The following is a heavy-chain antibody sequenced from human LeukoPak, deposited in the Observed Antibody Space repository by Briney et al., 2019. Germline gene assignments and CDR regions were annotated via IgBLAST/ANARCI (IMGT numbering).Heavy chain of an antibody. J-gene: IGHJ1*01. CDR1: GDSVTSSY. Sequence: SETLSLTCSVSGDSVTSSYWNWIRQPPGKGLEWIGYVSSDGTTNYNPSLRSRLIMSVDTAKNDISLNLTSVTAADTAIYYCARLDCLIEGCYNHWGRGTLATVSS. CDR3: ARLDCLIEGCYNH. D-gene: IGHD2-15*01. V-gene: IGHV4-59*08. CDR2: VSSDGTT.